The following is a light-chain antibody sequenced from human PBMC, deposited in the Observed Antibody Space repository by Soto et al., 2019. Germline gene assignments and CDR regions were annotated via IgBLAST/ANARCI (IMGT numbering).Light chain of an antibody. J-gene: IGLJ2*01. CDR1: SSDVGGYNY. CDR2: DVS. V-gene: IGLV2-8*01. CDR3: SSYAGSNNVV. Sequence: QSALTQPPSASGSPGQSVTISCTGTSSDVGGYNYVSWYQQHPGKAPKLMIFDVSKRPSGVPDRFSGSKSGNTASLTVSGLQAEDEVEYYCSSYAGSNNVVFGGGTKLTVL.